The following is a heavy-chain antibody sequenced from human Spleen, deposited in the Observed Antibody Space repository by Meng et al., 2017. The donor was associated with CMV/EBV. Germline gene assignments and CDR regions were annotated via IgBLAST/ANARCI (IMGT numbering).Heavy chain of an antibody. J-gene: IGHJ4*02. V-gene: IGHV4-61*05. CDR3: ARVGYSSSWICYYFDY. Sequence: ESLTLTCPVSGGSINSTTYYWGWIRQPPGKGLEWIGYVYYSGSTHYNPSLKSRVTISVDTSKNQFSLKLSSVTAADTAVYYCARVGYSSSWICYYFDYWGQGTLVTVSS. CDR1: GGSINSTTYY. D-gene: IGHD6-13*01. CDR2: VYYSGST.